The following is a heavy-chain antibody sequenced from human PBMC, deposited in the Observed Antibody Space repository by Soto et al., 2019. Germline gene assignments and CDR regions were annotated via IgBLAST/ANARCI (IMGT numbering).Heavy chain of an antibody. J-gene: IGHJ4*02. Sequence: EVQLVESGGGLVQPGGSLGLSCVVSGFSLSSYWMSWVRQVPGKGLEWVASIKRDGSEKKYVDSVKGRFTISRDTGKNSLYLQMSSLSAEDTGIYFCARPVTSLDGTWGFDCWGQGTLVTISS. CDR1: GFSLSSYW. D-gene: IGHD3-16*01. V-gene: IGHV3-7*01. CDR2: IKRDGSEK. CDR3: ARPVTSLDGTWGFDC.